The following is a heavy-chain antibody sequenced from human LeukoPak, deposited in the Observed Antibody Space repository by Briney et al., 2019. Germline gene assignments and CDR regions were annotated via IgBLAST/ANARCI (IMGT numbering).Heavy chain of an antibody. Sequence: PSETLSLTCTVSGDSISSGSSYWSWIRQPAGKGLEWIGRIYTSGCTDYNPSLKSRVTISVDTSKNQFSLKLNSVTAADTAVYFCARGPYYCSGTSCLNWFDPWGQGTLVTVSS. CDR2: IYTSGCT. CDR1: GDSISSGSSY. D-gene: IGHD2-2*01. CDR3: ARGPYYCSGTSCLNWFDP. J-gene: IGHJ5*02. V-gene: IGHV4-61*02.